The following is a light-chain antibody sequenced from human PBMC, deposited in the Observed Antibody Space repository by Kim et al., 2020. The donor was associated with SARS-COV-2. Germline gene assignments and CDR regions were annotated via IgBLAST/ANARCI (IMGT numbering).Light chain of an antibody. J-gene: IGLJ3*02. Sequence: SQTPTLTYTGNHTKVGNQVAAWLPQHQRHPPKLLSYRNNNRPSGISESFSASRSGDTASLTITGLQPEDETDYSCSAWDSSLNAWVFGGGTQLTVL. CDR3: SAWDSSLNAWV. CDR2: RNN. V-gene: IGLV10-54*04. CDR1: HTKVGNQV.